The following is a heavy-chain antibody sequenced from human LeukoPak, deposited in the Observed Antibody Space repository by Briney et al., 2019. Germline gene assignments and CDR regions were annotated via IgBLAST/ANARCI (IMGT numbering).Heavy chain of an antibody. Sequence: PSETLSLTCTVSGGSISSGDYYWSWIRQPPGKGLEWIGYIYYSGSTYYNPSLKSRVTISVDTSKNQFSLKLNSVTAADTAVYYCARGANEAYGYCSSTSCYTRVGYWFDPWGQGTLVTVSS. CDR2: IYYSGST. D-gene: IGHD2-2*02. J-gene: IGHJ5*02. CDR3: ARGANEAYGYCSSTSCYTRVGYWFDP. V-gene: IGHV4-30-4*01. CDR1: GGSISSGDYY.